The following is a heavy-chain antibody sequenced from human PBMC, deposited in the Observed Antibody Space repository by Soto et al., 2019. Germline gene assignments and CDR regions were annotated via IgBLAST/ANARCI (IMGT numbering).Heavy chain of an antibody. D-gene: IGHD6-6*01. J-gene: IGHJ5*02. Sequence: ASVKVSCKASGGTFSSYAISWVRQAPGQGLEWMGGIIPIFGTANYAQKFQGRVTITADESTSTAYMELSSLRSEDTAVYYCAREFEKYSSSSNNWFDPWGQGTLVTVSS. CDR3: AREFEKYSSSSNNWFDP. V-gene: IGHV1-69*13. CDR1: GGTFSSYA. CDR2: IIPIFGTA.